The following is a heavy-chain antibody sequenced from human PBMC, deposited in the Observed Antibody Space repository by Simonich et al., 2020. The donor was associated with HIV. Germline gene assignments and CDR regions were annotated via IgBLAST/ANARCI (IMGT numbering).Heavy chain of an antibody. D-gene: IGHD6-13*01. CDR2: INHSVST. Sequence: QVQLQQWGAGLLKPSATLSLTCAVYGGSFSGYYCSWIPQHPGQGLEWIGEINHSVSTNHNPYLKSRVTISLDTSKNHFTLKLRSVTAADTAVYYCARQNEHSIAAAGIGWFDPWGQGTLVTVSS. V-gene: IGHV4-34*01. CDR1: GGSFSGYY. J-gene: IGHJ5*02. CDR3: ARQNEHSIAAAGIGWFDP.